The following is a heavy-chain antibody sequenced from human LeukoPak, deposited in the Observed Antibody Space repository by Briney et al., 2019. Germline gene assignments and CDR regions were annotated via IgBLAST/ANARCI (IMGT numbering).Heavy chain of an antibody. D-gene: IGHD6-19*01. CDR1: GFTFSSYG. CDR2: IWYDGNDK. V-gene: IGHV3-33*01. Sequence: GGSLRLSCAASGFTFSSYGMHWVRQAPGKGLEWVALIWYDGNDKYYADSVKGRFTFTRDNSKDTLYLQMNSLRAEDTAVYYCARVIYSGWEGELSDWGQGTLVTVSS. J-gene: IGHJ4*02. CDR3: ARVIYSGWEGELSD.